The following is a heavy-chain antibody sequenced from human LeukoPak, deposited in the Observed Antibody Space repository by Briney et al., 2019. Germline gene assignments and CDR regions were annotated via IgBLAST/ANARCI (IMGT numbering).Heavy chain of an antibody. CDR2: IYSGGST. CDR1: GFTVSSNY. Sequence: GGSLRLSCAASGFTVSSNYMCWVRQAPGKGLEWVSVIYSGGSTYYADSVKGRFTISRDNSKNTLYLQMNSLRAEDTAVYYCARGVLYDSSGAPFDYWGQGTLVTVSS. V-gene: IGHV3-53*01. D-gene: IGHD3-22*01. CDR3: ARGVLYDSSGAPFDY. J-gene: IGHJ4*02.